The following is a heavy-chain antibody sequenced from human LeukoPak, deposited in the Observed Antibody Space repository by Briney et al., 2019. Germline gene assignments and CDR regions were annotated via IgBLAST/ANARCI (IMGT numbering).Heavy chain of an antibody. J-gene: IGHJ4*02. CDR1: GGSISSYY. D-gene: IGHD6-19*01. V-gene: IGHV4-59*01. CDR2: IYYSGST. Sequence: SETLSLTCTVSGGSISSYYWSWIRQPPGKGLEWIGYIYYSGSTNYNPSLKSRVTISVDTSKNQFSLKLSSVTAADTAVYYCARGSYSSGWYKTYYFDYWGQGTLVTVSS. CDR3: ARGSYSSGWYKTYYFDY.